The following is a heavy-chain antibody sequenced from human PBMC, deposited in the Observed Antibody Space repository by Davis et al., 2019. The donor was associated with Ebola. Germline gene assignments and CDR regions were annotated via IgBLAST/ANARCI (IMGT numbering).Heavy chain of an antibody. Sequence: SETLSLTCTVSGGSISSYYWSWIRQPPGKGLEWIGYIYYSGSTNYNPSLKSRVTISVDTSKNQFSLKLSSVTAADTAVYYCARARVITMVQGARAYYYGMDVWGQGTTGTVSS. CDR3: ARARVITMVQGARAYYYGMDV. D-gene: IGHD3-10*01. J-gene: IGHJ6*02. CDR2: IYYSGST. V-gene: IGHV4-59*08. CDR1: GGSISSYY.